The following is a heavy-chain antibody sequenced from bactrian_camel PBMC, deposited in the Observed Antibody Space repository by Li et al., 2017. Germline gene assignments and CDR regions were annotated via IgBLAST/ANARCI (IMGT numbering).Heavy chain of an antibody. CDR1: GITYSTYC. V-gene: IGHV3S40*01. CDR3: ASETAVKWVCGRQSNEYHY. CDR2: IISDDGDT. D-gene: IGHD2*01. J-gene: IGHJ4*01. Sequence: VQLVESGGGSVQAGGSLRLSCEFSGITYSTYCMGWFRQAPRKGLEWVSAIISDDGDTFYTNSVKGRFTISQDKAKTTVYLQMNSLTPEDTAMYYCASETAVKWVCGRQSNEYHYWGQGTQVTVSS.